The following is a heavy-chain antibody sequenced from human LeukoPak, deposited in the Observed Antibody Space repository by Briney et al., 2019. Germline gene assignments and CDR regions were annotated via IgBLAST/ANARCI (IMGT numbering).Heavy chain of an antibody. J-gene: IGHJ5*02. CDR3: ARFKRSGYNWFDP. Sequence: GGSLRLSCAASGFTFSSYWMHWVRQAPGKGLVWVSRINSDGSSTSYADSVKGRFTISRDNAKNTLYLQMNSLRAEDTAVYYCARFKRSGYNWFDPWGQGTLVTVSS. CDR2: INSDGSST. D-gene: IGHD6-19*01. CDR1: GFTFSSYW. V-gene: IGHV3-74*01.